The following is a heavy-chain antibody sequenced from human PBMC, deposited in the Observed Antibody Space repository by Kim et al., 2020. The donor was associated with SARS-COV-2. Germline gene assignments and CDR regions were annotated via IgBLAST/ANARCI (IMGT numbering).Heavy chain of an antibody. J-gene: IGHJ4*02. CDR2: ISWNSGSI. V-gene: IGHV3-9*01. CDR3: AKEGSSSWYYFDY. D-gene: IGHD6-13*01. CDR1: GFTFDDYA. Sequence: GGSLRLSCAASGFTFDDYAMHWVRQAPGKGLEWVSGISWNSGSIGYADSVKGRFTISRDNAKNSLYLQMNSLRAEDTALYYCAKEGSSSWYYFDYYCQG.